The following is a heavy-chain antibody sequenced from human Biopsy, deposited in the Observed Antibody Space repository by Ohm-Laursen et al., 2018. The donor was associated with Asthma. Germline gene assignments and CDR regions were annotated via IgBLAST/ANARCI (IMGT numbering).Heavy chain of an antibody. CDR2: VTYDGISQ. V-gene: IGHV3-30*03. D-gene: IGHD2-8*01. CDR3: ARERAGVLGSYNGMDV. CDR1: GFTFGDYC. J-gene: IGHJ6*02. Sequence: SLRLSCAASGFTFGDYCMSWVRQVAGKGLDWVAVVTYDGISQYYAESVKGRFTISRDNSRNTLNLQMNSVRPDDTAVYFCARERAGVLGSYNGMDVWGPGTTVSVSS.